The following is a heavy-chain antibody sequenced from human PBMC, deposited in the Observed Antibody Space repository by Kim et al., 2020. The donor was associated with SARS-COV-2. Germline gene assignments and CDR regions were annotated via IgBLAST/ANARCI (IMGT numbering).Heavy chain of an antibody. CDR1: GGSFSGYY. V-gene: IGHV4-34*01. CDR2: INHSGST. CDR3: ARVGYSSNWVYFDY. D-gene: IGHD6-13*01. Sequence: SETLSLTCAVYGGSFSGYYWSWIRQPPGKGLEWIGEINHSGSTNYNPSLKSRVTISVDTSKNQFSLKLSSVTAADTAVYYCARVGYSSNWVYFDYWGQGTLVTVSS. J-gene: IGHJ4*02.